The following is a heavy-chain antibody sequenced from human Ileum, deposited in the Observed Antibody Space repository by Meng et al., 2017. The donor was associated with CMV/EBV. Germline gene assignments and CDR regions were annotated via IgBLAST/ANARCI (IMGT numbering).Heavy chain of an antibody. Sequence: GESLKISCAASGFTFSTYAMHWVRQAPGKGLEWVAVIRFDGSNEYYADSVKGRFTISRDNSKNMLYLQMDSLRAEDTAVYYCTKEEYNWNYRACFDNWGQGTLVTVSS. CDR1: GFTFSTYA. CDR2: IRFDGSNE. CDR3: TKEEYNWNYRACFDN. V-gene: IGHV3-33*06. D-gene: IGHD1-7*01. J-gene: IGHJ4*02.